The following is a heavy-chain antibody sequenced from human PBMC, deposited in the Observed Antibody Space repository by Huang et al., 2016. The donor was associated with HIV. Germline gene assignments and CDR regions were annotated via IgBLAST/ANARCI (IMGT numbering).Heavy chain of an antibody. CDR2: ISNIGQNI. CDR3: AREPLDCCRGQCHSGGLDL. V-gene: IGHV3-21*02. CDR1: GFSFKSSS. J-gene: IGHJ5*02. Sequence: EVRLEESGGDLVKPGGSLRLTCTASGFSFKSSSMNWVRHAPGECLGCGSSISNIGQNIPYSDSVHGRVTNSRDNAKVSLYLQMSALRDDDTGRYCCAREPLDCCRGQCHSGGLDLWGHGTLVTVSS. D-gene: IGHD2-21*02.